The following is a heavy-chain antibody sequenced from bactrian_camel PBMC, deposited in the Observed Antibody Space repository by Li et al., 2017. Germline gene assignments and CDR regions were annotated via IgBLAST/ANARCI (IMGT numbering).Heavy chain of an antibody. Sequence: HVQLVESGGGSVQPGGSLRLPCAASGYTYSSNCMGWFRQAPGKEREGVAAIDSSGSTTYADSVKGRFTISRDNAKNTLYLQMNSLKPEDTAVYYCAVRNTDGFSCGNVGLWGQGTQVTVS. D-gene: IGHD6*01. J-gene: IGHJ6*01. CDR2: IDSSGST. CDR1: GYTYSSNC. V-gene: IGHV3S53*01. CDR3: AVRNTDGFSCGNVGL.